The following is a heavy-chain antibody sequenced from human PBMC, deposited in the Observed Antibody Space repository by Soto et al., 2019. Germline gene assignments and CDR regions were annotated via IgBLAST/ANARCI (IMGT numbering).Heavy chain of an antibody. D-gene: IGHD5-12*01. CDR2: IYPKEDRA. CDR1: GYIFKNYG. CDR3: ARDSDYDSDY. J-gene: IGHJ4*02. Sequence: QVQLVQSEAEVQKPGASVKVSCKTSGYIFKNYGISWVRQAPGQGLEWLGWIYPKEDRANIAQNFQGRVTLTTDTPTSTAYIGLRSLIFDDSDVYFCARDSDYDSDYWGQGTLVTVSS. V-gene: IGHV1-18*01.